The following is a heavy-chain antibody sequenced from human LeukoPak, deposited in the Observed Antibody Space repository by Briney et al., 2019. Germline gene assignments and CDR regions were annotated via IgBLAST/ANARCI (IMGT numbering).Heavy chain of an antibody. CDR3: ARRGFAPSDY. V-gene: IGHV4-39*01. CDR2: IYYSGST. D-gene: IGHD3-3*01. CDR1: GGSISSSSYY. Sequence: SETLSLTCTVSGGSISSSSYYWGWIRQPPGKGLEWIGSIYYSGSTYYNPSLKSRVTISVDTSKNQFSLKLSSVTAADTAVYYCARRGFAPSDYWGQGTLVTVSS. J-gene: IGHJ4*02.